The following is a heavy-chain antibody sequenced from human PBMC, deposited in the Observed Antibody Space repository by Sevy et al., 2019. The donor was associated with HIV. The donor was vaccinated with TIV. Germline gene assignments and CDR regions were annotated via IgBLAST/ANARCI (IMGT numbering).Heavy chain of an antibody. CDR3: ARGDYYGSLYYFDY. J-gene: IGHJ4*02. CDR2: ISSASNYI. D-gene: IGHD3-10*01. Sequence: GGSLRLSCAASGFTFNYHFMNWVRQVPGKGLEWVSYISSASNYINYSDSVKGRFTISRDNAKNLVFLEMNNLRPEDTAVYFCARGDYYGSLYYFDYWGQGTLVTVSS. V-gene: IGHV3-21*01. CDR1: GFTFNYHF.